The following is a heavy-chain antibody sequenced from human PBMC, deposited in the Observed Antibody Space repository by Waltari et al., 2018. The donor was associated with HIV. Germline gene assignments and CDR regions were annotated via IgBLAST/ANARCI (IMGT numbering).Heavy chain of an antibody. J-gene: IGHJ4*02. CDR2: INHSGST. D-gene: IGHD5-12*01. CDR1: GGSFSGYY. V-gene: IGHV4-34*01. CDR3: ARGRVDRSFDY. Sequence: QVQLQQWGAGLLKPSETLSLTCGVYGGSFSGYYWSWIHQPPGKGLEWIGEINHSGSTNYNPSLKSRVTISVDTSKNQFSLKLSSVTAADTAVYYCARGRVDRSFDYWGQGTLVTVSS.